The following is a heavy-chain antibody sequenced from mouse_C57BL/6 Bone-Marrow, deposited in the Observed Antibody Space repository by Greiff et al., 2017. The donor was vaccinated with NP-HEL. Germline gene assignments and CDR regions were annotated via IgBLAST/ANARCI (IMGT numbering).Heavy chain of an antibody. J-gene: IGHJ3*01. CDR2: IDPSDSYT. D-gene: IGHD1-1*01. V-gene: IGHV1-69*01. CDR3: ARWGYYYGSSP. Sequence: QVQLQQPGAELVMPGASVKLSCKASGYTFTSYWMHWVKQRPGQGLEWIGEIDPSDSYTNYNQKFKGKSTLTVDKSSSTAYMHLRSLTYRDSPVNYCARWGYYYGSSPGGQGTLVTVSA. CDR1: GYTFTSYW.